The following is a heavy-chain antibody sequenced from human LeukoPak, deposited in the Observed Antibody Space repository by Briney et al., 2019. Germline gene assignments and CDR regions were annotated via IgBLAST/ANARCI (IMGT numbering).Heavy chain of an antibody. J-gene: IGHJ3*02. CDR2: IYTSGST. CDR1: GGSISSDY. Sequence: SETLSLTCTVSGGSISSDYWSWIRQPAGKGLEWIGRIYTSGSTNYNPSLKSRVTMSVDTSKNQFSLKLSSVTAADTAVYYCARAVVVPAAMPPDAFDIWGQGTMVTVSS. CDR3: ARAVVVPAAMPPDAFDI. D-gene: IGHD2-2*01. V-gene: IGHV4-4*07.